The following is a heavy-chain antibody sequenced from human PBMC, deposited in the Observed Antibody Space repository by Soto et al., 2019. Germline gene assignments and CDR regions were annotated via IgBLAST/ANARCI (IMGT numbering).Heavy chain of an antibody. CDR1: GLTFSNAR. V-gene: IGHV3-15*01. J-gene: IGHJ5*01. CDR3: TTFTRDALIAATGSDS. CDR2: IRSTPDGGAT. Sequence: GGSLRLSCAAAGLTFSNARMHWVRQAPGKGLEWVGLIRSTPDGGATDYSAPVKGRFTISRDNSKSTLYLQMNSLITEDTAIYYCTTFTRDALIAATGSDSWGQGTLVTVS. D-gene: IGHD6-13*01.